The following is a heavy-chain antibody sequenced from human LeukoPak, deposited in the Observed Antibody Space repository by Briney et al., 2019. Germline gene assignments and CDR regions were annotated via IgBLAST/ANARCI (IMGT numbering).Heavy chain of an antibody. CDR2: ISAYNGNT. CDR3: ARGGVDYYGSGTYYIMYYFDY. V-gene: IGHV1-18*01. CDR1: GYTFTSYG. Sequence: ASVKVSCKASGYTFTSYGISWVRQAPGQGLEWMGWISAYNGNTNYAQKLQGRVTMTTDTSTSTAYMELRSLRSDDTAVYYCARGGVDYYGSGTYYIMYYFDYWGQGALVTVSS. J-gene: IGHJ4*02. D-gene: IGHD3-10*01.